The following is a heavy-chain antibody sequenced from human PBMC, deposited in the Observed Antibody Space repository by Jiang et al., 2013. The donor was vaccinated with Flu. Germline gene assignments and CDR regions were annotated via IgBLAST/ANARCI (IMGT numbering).Heavy chain of an antibody. V-gene: IGHV4-59*01. J-gene: IGHJ3*01. D-gene: IGHD4-17*01. CDR1: SSYY. Sequence: SSYYWSWIRQPPREGTGVDWVYLLHWENQLQPSLKSRVTISIDTSKSQFSLRLSSVTAADTAVYYCARDQPDYGADDAFDVWGQGTMVTVSS. CDR3: ARDQPDYGADDAFDV. CDR2: LLHWEN.